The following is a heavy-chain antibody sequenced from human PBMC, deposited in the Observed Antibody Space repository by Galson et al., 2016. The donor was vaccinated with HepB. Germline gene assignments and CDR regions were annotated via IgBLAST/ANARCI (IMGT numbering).Heavy chain of an antibody. CDR1: GGSISSGDYY. D-gene: IGHD2-15*01. CDR2: VFYSGST. CDR3: AGLVVSGGSFYVDY. J-gene: IGHJ4*02. V-gene: IGHV4-30-4*01. Sequence: PLSLTCTVSGGSISSGDYYWSWIRQPPGKGPEWVGYVFYSGSTYYNPSLKSRVSISSDTSKNQFSLKLSSATAADTAVYFCAGLVVSGGSFYVDYWGQGTLVTVSS.